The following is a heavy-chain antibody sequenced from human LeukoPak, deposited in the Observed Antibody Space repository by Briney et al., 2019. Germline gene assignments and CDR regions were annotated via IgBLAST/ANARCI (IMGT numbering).Heavy chain of an antibody. D-gene: IGHD1-14*01. CDR2: IYYSGNT. J-gene: IGHJ4*02. CDR3: ARFHRNWEYFDY. Sequence: KPSETLSLTCTVSGGSIGSSSYYWGWIRQPPGEGLEWIGSIYYSGNTYYNPSLKSRVTISVDTSKNQFSLKLSSVTAADTAVYYCARFHRNWEYFDYWGQGTLVTVSS. CDR1: GGSIGSSSYY. V-gene: IGHV4-39*01.